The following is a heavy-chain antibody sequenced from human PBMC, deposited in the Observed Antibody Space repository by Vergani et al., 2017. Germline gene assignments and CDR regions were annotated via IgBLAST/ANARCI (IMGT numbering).Heavy chain of an antibody. CDR3: ARGTSPYYYDRSGYYGEGGGY. J-gene: IGHJ4*02. V-gene: IGHV3-21*01. CDR2: ISSSSSYI. Sequence: EVQLVDSGGGLVKPGGSLRLSCASSGFTFSIYSINWVRQAPGKGLEWVSSISSSSSYIYYADSGKGRFTISRDNAKNSLYLQMNSLRAEDTAVYYCARGTSPYYYDRSGYYGEGGGYWGEGTLVTVSS. D-gene: IGHD3-22*01. CDR1: GFTFSIYS.